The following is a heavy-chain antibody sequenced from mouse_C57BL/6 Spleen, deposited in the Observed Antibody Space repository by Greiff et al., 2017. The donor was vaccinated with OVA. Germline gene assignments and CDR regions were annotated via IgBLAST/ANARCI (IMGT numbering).Heavy chain of an antibody. D-gene: IGHD2-4*01. CDR3: ARSGDYAWFAY. CDR2: IYPGDGAT. V-gene: IGHV1-80*01. J-gene: IGHJ3*01. Sequence: VQLQQSGAELVKPGASVKISCKASGYAFSSYWMNWVKQRPGKGLEWIGQIYPGDGATNYNGKFKGKATLTADKSSSTAYMQLSSLTSEDSAVYFCARSGDYAWFAYWGQGTLVTVSA. CDR1: GYAFSSYW.